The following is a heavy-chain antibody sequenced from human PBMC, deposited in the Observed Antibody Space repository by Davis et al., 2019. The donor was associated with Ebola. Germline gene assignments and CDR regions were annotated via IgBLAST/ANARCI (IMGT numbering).Heavy chain of an antibody. CDR2: ISYDGSNK. CDR3: AVAAAGTRHYFDY. CDR1: GFTFSSYA. J-gene: IGHJ4*02. V-gene: IGHV3-30-3*01. D-gene: IGHD6-13*01. Sequence: PGGSLRLSCAASGFTFSSYAMHWVRQAPGKGLEWVAVISYDGSNKYYADSVKGRFTISRDNSKNTLYLQMNSLRAEDTAVYYCAVAAAGTRHYFDYWGQGTLVTVSS.